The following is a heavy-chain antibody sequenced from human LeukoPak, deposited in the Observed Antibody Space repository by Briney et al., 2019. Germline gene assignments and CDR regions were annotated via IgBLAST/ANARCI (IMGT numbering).Heavy chain of an antibody. CDR1: GFTFSTYY. D-gene: IGHD3-10*01. CDR2: ISPDGGTT. J-gene: IGHJ5*02. Sequence: GGSLRLSCAASGFTFSTYYMHWVRQAPGKGLEYVSTISPDGGTTYYANSVKGRFTISRDNSKKTLFLQMGSLRADDMAVYYCARDRGSSQGWFDPWGQGTLVTVSA. CDR3: ARDRGSSQGWFDP. V-gene: IGHV3-64*01.